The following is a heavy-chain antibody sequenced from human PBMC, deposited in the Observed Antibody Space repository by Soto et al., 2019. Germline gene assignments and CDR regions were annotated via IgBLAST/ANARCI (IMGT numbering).Heavy chain of an antibody. V-gene: IGHV1-58*01. J-gene: IGHJ3*02. Sequence: SVNVSCKASGFTFTSSAVQWVRQARGQRLEWIGWIVVGSGNTNYAQKFQERVTITRDMSTSTAYMELSSLRSEDTAVYYCAAPRAHLLYSIAFDIWGQGTMVTVSS. CDR3: AAPRAHLLYSIAFDI. CDR1: GFTFTSSA. D-gene: IGHD2-2*02. CDR2: IVVGSGNT.